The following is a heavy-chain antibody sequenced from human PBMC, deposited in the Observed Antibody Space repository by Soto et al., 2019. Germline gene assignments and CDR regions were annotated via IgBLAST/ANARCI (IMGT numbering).Heavy chain of an antibody. CDR3: ATDVACQPYYYGMDV. D-gene: IGHD2-21*01. Sequence: PGGSLRLSCAASGFTFSSYAMSWVRQAPGKGLEWVSAISGSGGSTYYADSVKGRFTISRDNSKNTLYLQMNSLRAEDTAVYYCATDVACQPYYYGMDVWGQGTTVTVSS. J-gene: IGHJ6*02. CDR2: ISGSGGST. V-gene: IGHV3-23*01. CDR1: GFTFSSYA.